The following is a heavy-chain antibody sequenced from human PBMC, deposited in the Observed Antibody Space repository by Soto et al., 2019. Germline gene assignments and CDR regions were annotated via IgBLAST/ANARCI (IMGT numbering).Heavy chain of an antibody. CDR3: AMVDVYVTPSPQDV. CDR1: GYSFTRYG. CDR2: INAYNGNT. V-gene: IGHV1-18*01. D-gene: IGHD3-16*01. J-gene: IGHJ6*02. Sequence: QVQLVQSGAEVKNPGASLKVSCKASGYSFTRYGIGWARQAPGQGLAWMGWINAYNGNTNYAQNLQGRLTLTTDTSTTTAYMELRSLRSNDTAIYYCAMVDVYVTPSPQDVWGQGTTVTVSS.